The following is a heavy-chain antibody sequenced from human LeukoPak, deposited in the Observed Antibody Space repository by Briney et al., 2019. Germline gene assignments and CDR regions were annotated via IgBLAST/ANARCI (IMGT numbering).Heavy chain of an antibody. V-gene: IGHV3-11*01. J-gene: IGHJ4*02. D-gene: IGHD5-18*01. CDR2: ISSSGSTI. CDR1: GFTFSDYY. Sequence: GGSLRLSCAASGFTFSDYYMSWIRQAPGKGLEWVSYISSSGSTIYYADSVKGRFTISRDNSKNTLYLQMNSLRAEDTAVYYCAREWIRLWPSYLDYWGQGTLVTVSS. CDR3: AREWIRLWPSYLDY.